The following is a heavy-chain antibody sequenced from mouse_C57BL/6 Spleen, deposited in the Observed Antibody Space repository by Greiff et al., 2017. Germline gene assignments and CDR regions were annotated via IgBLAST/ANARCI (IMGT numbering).Heavy chain of an antibody. CDR1: GYTFTSYW. CDR2: IDPSDSYT. J-gene: IGHJ4*01. CDR3: ARGSTTVVARGAMDY. Sequence: QVQLQQPGAELVMPGASVKLSCKASGYTFTSYWMHWVKQRPGQGLEWIGAIDPSDSYTNYNQKFKGKSTVTVDKSSRTAYMPLSSLTSEDAAVYYCARGSTTVVARGAMDYWGQGTSVTVSS. D-gene: IGHD1-1*01. V-gene: IGHV1-69*01.